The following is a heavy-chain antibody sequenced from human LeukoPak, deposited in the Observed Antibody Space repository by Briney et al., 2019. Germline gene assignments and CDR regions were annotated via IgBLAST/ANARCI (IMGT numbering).Heavy chain of an antibody. CDR1: GFTFSSYA. J-gene: IGHJ6*02. Sequence: GGSLRLSCAASGFTFSSYAMSWVRQAPGKGLEGVSAISGSGGSTYYADSVKGRFTISRDHSKNTLYLQMNSLRAEDTAVYYCARAPAAIYYYYGMDVWGQGTTVTVSS. D-gene: IGHD2-2*01. V-gene: IGHV3-23*01. CDR2: ISGSGGST. CDR3: ARAPAAIYYYYGMDV.